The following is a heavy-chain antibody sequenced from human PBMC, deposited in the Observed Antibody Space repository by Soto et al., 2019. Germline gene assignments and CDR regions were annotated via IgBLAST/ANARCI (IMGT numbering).Heavy chain of an antibody. J-gene: IGHJ6*03. CDR3: ARDGRYSGYDGPRRSYYYMDV. Sequence: PSETLSLTCTVSGGSISSYYWSWIRQPPGKGLEWIGYIYYSGSTNYNPSLKSRVTISVDTSKNQFSLKLSSVTAADTAVYYCARDGRYSGYDGPRRSYYYMDVWGKGTTVTV. V-gene: IGHV4-59*01. D-gene: IGHD5-12*01. CDR2: IYYSGST. CDR1: GGSISSYY.